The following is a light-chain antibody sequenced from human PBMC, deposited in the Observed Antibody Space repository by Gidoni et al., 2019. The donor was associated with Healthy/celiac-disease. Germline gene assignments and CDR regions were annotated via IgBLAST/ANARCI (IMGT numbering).Light chain of an antibody. CDR1: QVVSSY. CDR3: QQRSNWPLT. CDR2: DAS. V-gene: IGKV3-11*01. J-gene: IGKJ4*01. Sequence: EIVLTQSPATLSLSPWEKATLTCRASQVVSSYLTWYQQKPGQAPRLLIYDASNWATGVPARFSGSGSGTDFTLTISSLEPEDFAVYYCQQRSNWPLTFGGGTKVEIK.